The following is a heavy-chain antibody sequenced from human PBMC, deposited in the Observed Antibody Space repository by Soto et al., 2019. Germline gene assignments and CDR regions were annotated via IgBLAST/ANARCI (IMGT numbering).Heavy chain of an antibody. D-gene: IGHD2-21*01. V-gene: IGHV3-23*01. J-gene: IGHJ3*02. CDR1: GFTFSNSA. Sequence: EGHLLESGGGLVQPGGSLRLSCTASGFTFSNSAMFWVRQPPGQGLQWVASISENGGSREGTYSANSVKGRFTISRNNSKSTLYLQVDSLAGADTAVYYCASAKAVVVAALGIWGQGTMVTVSS. CDR2: ISENGGSREGT. CDR3: ASAKAVVVAALGI.